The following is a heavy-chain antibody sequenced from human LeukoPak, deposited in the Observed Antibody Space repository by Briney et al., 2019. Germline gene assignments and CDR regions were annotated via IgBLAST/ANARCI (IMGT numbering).Heavy chain of an antibody. V-gene: IGHV4-59*08. D-gene: IGHD1-14*01. CDR3: ASDHLTREPGAFDI. J-gene: IGHJ3*02. CDR1: GDSISSFS. Sequence: SETLSLTCTVSGDSISSFSWSWIRQSPGKRLEWIGYLYYSGTANYNPSLRSRVTISSDTSKNQFSLKLSSVTAADTAVYYCASDHLTREPGAFDIWGQGTMVTVSS. CDR2: LYYSGTA.